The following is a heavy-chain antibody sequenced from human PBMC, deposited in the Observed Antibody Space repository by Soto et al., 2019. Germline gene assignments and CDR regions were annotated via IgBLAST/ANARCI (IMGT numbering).Heavy chain of an antibody. D-gene: IGHD6-13*01. J-gene: IGHJ1*01. CDR2: IYPGDSDT. V-gene: IGHV5-51*01. CDR1: GYSFTRYF. CDR3: ARAGTGYSSSWPQH. Sequence: GESLKLSCTGSGYSFTRYFIGWVRQMPGKGLEWMGIIYPGDSDTRYSPSFQGQVTISADKSISTAYLQWSSLKASDTAMYYCARAGTGYSSSWPQHWGQGTLVTVSS.